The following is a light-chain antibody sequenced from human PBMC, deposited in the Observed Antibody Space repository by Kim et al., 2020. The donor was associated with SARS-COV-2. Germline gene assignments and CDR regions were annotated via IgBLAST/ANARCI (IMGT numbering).Light chain of an antibody. J-gene: IGLJ3*02. CDR3: ETWDSNTRV. CDR2: LEGSGSC. V-gene: IGLV4-60*03. Sequence: SSVKLPCTLSSGHSDYIIAWHQHQPGKAPRYLMKLEGSGSCDKGSGVPDRFSGSSSGADRYLTISNLQSEDEADYYCETWDSNTRVFGGGTQLTVL. CDR1: SGHSDYI.